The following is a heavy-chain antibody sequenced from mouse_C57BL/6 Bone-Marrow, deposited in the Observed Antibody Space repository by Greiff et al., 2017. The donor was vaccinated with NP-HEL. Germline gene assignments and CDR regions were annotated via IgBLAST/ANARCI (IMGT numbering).Heavy chain of an antibody. CDR2: ISSGGSYT. CDR1: GFTFSSYG. Sequence: EVQLVESGGDLVKPGGSLKLSCAASGFTFSSYGMSWVRQTPDKRLEWVATISSGGSYTYYPDSVKGRFTISRDNAKNTLYLQMSSLKSEDTAMYYCARQSNYVNYAMDYWGQGTSVTVSS. D-gene: IGHD2-5*01. V-gene: IGHV5-6*01. CDR3: ARQSNYVNYAMDY. J-gene: IGHJ4*01.